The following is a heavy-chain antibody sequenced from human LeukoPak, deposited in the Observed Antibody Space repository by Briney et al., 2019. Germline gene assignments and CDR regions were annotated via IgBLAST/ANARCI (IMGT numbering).Heavy chain of an antibody. V-gene: IGHV3-66*01. CDR2: IYSGGST. Sequence: GSLRLSCAASGFAVSSNYMSWVRQAPGKGLEWVSVIYSGGSTYYADSVKGRFTISRDNSKNTLYLQMNSLRAEDTAVYYCARDGPRNAFDIWGQGTMVTVSS. J-gene: IGHJ3*02. CDR3: ARDGPRNAFDI. CDR1: GFAVSSNY.